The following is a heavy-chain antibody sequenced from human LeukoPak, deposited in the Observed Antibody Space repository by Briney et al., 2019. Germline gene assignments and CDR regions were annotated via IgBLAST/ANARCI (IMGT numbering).Heavy chain of an antibody. CDR2: ISSSSSYI. Sequence: PGGSLRLSCAASGFTFSSYSMNRVRQAPGKGLEWVSSISSSSSYIYYADSVKGRFTISRDNAKNSLYLQMNSLRAEDTAVYYCAREYSSSWDRNFDYWGQGTLVTVSS. CDR1: GFTFSSYS. V-gene: IGHV3-21*01. CDR3: AREYSSSWDRNFDY. D-gene: IGHD6-13*01. J-gene: IGHJ4*02.